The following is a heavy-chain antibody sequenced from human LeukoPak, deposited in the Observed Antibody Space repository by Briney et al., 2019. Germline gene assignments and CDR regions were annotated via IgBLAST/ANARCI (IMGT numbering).Heavy chain of an antibody. J-gene: IGHJ4*02. Sequence: SETLSLTCTVSGGSISSYYWSWIRQPPGKGLEWIGYIYYSGSTNYNPSLKSRVTISVDTSKNQFSLKLSSVTAADTAVYYCARDRLTFGIDYWGQGTLVTVSS. V-gene: IGHV4-59*01. D-gene: IGHD3-16*01. CDR3: ARDRLTFGIDY. CDR1: GGSISSYY. CDR2: IYYSGST.